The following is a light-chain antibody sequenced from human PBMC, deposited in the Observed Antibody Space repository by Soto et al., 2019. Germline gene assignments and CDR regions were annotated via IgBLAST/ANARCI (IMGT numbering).Light chain of an antibody. CDR3: QQYNNWPRT. CDR1: QSVSSN. Sequence: EIVMKQSPATLSVSPRERATLSCRASQSVSSNLAWYQQKPGQAPRLLIYGASTRASGIPARFSGSGSGTEFTLTISSLQSEDFAVYYCQQYNNWPRTVGQGTKVDIK. CDR2: GAS. J-gene: IGKJ1*01. V-gene: IGKV3-15*01.